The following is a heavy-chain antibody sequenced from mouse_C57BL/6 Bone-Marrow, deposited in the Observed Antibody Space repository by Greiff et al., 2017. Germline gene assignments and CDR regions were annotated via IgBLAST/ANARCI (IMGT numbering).Heavy chain of an antibody. Sequence: QVQLQQPGAELVMPGASVKLSCKASGYTFTSYWMHWVKQRPGQGLEWIGEIDPSDSYTNYNQKFKGKSTLTVDKSSSTAYMQLSSLTSEDSAVYYCARCGFYYYGRGFDYWGQGTTLTVSS. D-gene: IGHD1-1*01. CDR3: ARCGFYYYGRGFDY. CDR2: IDPSDSYT. V-gene: IGHV1-69*01. CDR1: GYTFTSYW. J-gene: IGHJ2*01.